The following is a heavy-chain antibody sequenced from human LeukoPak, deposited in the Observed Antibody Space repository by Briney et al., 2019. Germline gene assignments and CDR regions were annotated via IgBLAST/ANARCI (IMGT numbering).Heavy chain of an antibody. J-gene: IGHJ5*02. Sequence: GGSLRLSWAASGFTFSSYAMHWVRQAPGKGLEYVSAISSNGGSTYYANSVKGRFTISRDNSKNTLYLQMGSLRAEDMAVYYCARPTNGTWGQGTLVTVSS. V-gene: IGHV3-64*01. CDR1: GFTFSSYA. CDR2: ISSNGGST. D-gene: IGHD2-8*01. CDR3: ARPTNGT.